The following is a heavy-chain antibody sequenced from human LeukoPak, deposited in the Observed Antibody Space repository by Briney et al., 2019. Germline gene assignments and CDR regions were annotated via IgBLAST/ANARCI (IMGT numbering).Heavy chain of an antibody. CDR3: ARDLTHDILAGYSVNWFDP. D-gene: IGHD3-9*01. J-gene: IGHJ5*02. CDR1: GFTFSSYA. V-gene: IGHV3-30*04. CDR2: IAYDGYKK. Sequence: GGSLRLSCAASGFTFSSYAMHWVRQAPGKGLEWVAVIAYDGYKKYYADSVKGRFTISRDNSKNMLYLQMNSLRAEDTAVYYCARDLTHDILAGYSVNWFDPWGQGSLVIVSS.